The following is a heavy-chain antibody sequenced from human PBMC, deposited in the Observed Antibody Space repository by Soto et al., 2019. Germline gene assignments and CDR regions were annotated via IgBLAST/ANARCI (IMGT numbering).Heavy chain of an antibody. Sequence: PSETLSHTCTFSGGSISRYYWSWIRQPPGKGLEWVGYIYSSGSTNYNPSLKSRVTISVDTSKNHFALKLSSVPAADTAVYYCARVWGGAFDIWGQGTMVT. V-gene: IGHV4-59*01. D-gene: IGHD3-10*01. CDR1: GGSISRYY. CDR3: ARVWGGAFDI. J-gene: IGHJ3*02. CDR2: IYSSGST.